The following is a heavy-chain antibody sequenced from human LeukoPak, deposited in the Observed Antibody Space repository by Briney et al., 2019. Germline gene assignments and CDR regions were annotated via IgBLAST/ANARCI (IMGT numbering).Heavy chain of an antibody. CDR3: ARDGRQVAATRGRSYYYGMDV. CDR2: ISGSGGST. Sequence: GGSLRLSCAASGFTFSSYGMHWVRQAPGKGLEWVSAISGSGGSTYYADSVKGRFTISRDNAKNSLYLQMNSLRDEDTAVYYCARDGRQVAATRGRSYYYGMDVWGQGTTVTVSS. J-gene: IGHJ6*02. V-gene: IGHV3-48*02. CDR1: GFTFSSYG. D-gene: IGHD2-15*01.